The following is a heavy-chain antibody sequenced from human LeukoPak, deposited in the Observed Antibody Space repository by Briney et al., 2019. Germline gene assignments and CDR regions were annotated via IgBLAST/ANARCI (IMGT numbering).Heavy chain of an antibody. Sequence: SETLSLTCTVSGGSISSYYWSWIRQPPGKGLEWIGYIYYSGSTNYNPSLKSRVTISVDTSKNQFSLKLSSVTAADTAVYYCARFDDFWSGYSYFDYWGQGTLVTVSS. J-gene: IGHJ4*02. CDR3: ARFDDFWSGYSYFDY. D-gene: IGHD3-3*01. CDR1: GGSISSYY. V-gene: IGHV4-59*01. CDR2: IYYSGST.